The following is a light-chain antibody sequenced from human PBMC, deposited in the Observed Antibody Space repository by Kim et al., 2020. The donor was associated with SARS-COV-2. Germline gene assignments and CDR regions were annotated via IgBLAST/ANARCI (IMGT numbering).Light chain of an antibody. CDR2: EVT. V-gene: IGLV2-8*01. Sequence: QSALTQPPSASGSPGQSVTISCTGTSSDVGAYNYVSWYQQHPGKAPKLIIYEVTKRPSGVPDRYSGSKSGNTASLTVSGLQAEDEADYHWSSYAGSHKWVFGGGTQLTVL. J-gene: IGLJ3*02. CDR1: SSDVGAYNY. CDR3: SSYAGSHKWV.